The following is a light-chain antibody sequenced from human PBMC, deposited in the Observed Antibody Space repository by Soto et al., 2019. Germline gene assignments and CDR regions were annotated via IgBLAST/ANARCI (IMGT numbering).Light chain of an antibody. V-gene: IGLV2-8*01. CDR2: AVN. CDR1: SSDVGNSNH. J-gene: IGLJ2*01. Sequence: QSALTQPPYASGSPGQSVTISCTGTSSDVGNSNHVSWYQQLPGKAPKLMIYAVNKRPSGVPDRFSGSKSGNTSSLTVSGLHLEDPADYYCSSDTGSNNLVFGGGTKMTAL. CDR3: SSDTGSNNLV.